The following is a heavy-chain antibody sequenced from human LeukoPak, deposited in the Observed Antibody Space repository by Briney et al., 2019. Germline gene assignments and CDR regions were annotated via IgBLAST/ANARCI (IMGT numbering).Heavy chain of an antibody. Sequence: ASVKVSCKASGHTFTSYAMHWVRQAPGQRLEWMGWINAGNGNTKYSQKFQGRVTITRDTSASTAYMGLSSLRSEDTAVYYCARATRVSYGMDVWGKGTTVTVSS. V-gene: IGHV1-3*01. CDR3: ARATRVSYGMDV. D-gene: IGHD3-10*01. CDR2: INAGNGNT. CDR1: GHTFTSYA. J-gene: IGHJ6*04.